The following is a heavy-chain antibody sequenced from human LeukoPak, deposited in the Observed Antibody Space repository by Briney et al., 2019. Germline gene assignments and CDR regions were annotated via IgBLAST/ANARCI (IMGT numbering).Heavy chain of an antibody. J-gene: IGHJ4*02. D-gene: IGHD2-15*01. V-gene: IGHV3-74*01. CDR3: ASLGYCSGGSCDY. CDR2: INSDGSST. Sequence: PGGSLRLSCAASGFTFSSYWMHWVRQAPGMGLVWVSRINSDGSSTSYADSVKGRFTTSRDNAKNTLYLQMNSLRAEDTAVYYCASLGYCSGGSCDYWGQGTLVTVSS. CDR1: GFTFSSYW.